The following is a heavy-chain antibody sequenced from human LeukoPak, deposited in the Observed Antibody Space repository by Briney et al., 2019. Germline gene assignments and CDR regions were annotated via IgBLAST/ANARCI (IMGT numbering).Heavy chain of an antibody. D-gene: IGHD3-3*01. J-gene: IGHJ4*02. Sequence: GGSLRLSCAASGFTFSSYAMSWVRQAPGKGLEWVSAISGSGGSTYYADSVKGRFTISRDNSKNTLYLQMNSLGAEDTAVYYCAKDQDFWSGYYTNWGQGTLVTVSS. CDR1: GFTFSSYA. CDR3: AKDQDFWSGYYTN. CDR2: ISGSGGST. V-gene: IGHV3-23*01.